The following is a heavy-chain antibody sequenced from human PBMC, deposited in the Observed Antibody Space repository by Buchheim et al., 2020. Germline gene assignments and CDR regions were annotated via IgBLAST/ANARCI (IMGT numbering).Heavy chain of an antibody. CDR1: GFDFSFYA. Sequence: EEHLVESGGGLIQPGGSLRLSCAASGFDFSFYAMTWVRQAPGKGLEWVSPISGGLHSTYFADSVKGRFTVSRDDSKDTLYLVMDSLRADDTAVYFCAIIFGAGRLVWGQGTT. V-gene: IGHV3-23*04. CDR3: AIIFGAGRLV. D-gene: IGHD3-10*01. CDR2: ISGGLHST. J-gene: IGHJ6*02.